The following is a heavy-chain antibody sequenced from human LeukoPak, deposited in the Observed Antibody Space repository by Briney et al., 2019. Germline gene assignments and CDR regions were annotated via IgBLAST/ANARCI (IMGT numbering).Heavy chain of an antibody. CDR2: ISGSGEST. Sequence: PGGSLRLSCAASGFTFSSFAMSWVRQARGKGLEWVSSISGSGESTYYADYVKGRFTVSRDNSKNTVNLQLNSLRAEDTAVYYCAKDAIGQYRPYYFDCWGQGTLVTVSS. CDR1: GFTFSSFA. CDR3: AKDAIGQYRPYYFDC. J-gene: IGHJ4*02. D-gene: IGHD3-16*02. V-gene: IGHV3-23*01.